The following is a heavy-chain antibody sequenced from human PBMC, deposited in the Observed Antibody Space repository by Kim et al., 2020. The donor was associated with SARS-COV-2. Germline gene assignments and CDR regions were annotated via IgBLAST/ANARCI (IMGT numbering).Heavy chain of an antibody. V-gene: IGHV3-7*03. CDR3: ARAAAGDYYYYGMDV. J-gene: IGHJ6*02. CDR2: IKQDGREK. CDR1: GFTFSSYW. D-gene: IGHD6-13*01. Sequence: GGSLRLSCAASGFTFSSYWMSWVRQAPGKGLEWVANIKQDGREKYYVDSVKGRLTISRDNAKNSLYLQMNSLRAEDTAVYYCARAAAGDYYYYGMDVWGQGTTVTVSS.